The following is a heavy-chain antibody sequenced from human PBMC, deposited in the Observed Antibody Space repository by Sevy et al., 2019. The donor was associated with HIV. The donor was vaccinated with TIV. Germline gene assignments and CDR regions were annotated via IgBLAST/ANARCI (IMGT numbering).Heavy chain of an antibody. J-gene: IGHJ4*02. CDR1: GGSISNYF. CDR2: IYYSGST. D-gene: IGHD6-13*01. CDR3: ARESIGAVGDFDY. Sequence: QSQTLSLTCTVSGGSISNYFWSWIRQPPGKGLEWIGYIYYSGSTNYNPSLKSRITISVDTSKNQFSLKLSSVTAADTALYYCARESIGAVGDFDYWGQGTLVTVSS. V-gene: IGHV4-59*01.